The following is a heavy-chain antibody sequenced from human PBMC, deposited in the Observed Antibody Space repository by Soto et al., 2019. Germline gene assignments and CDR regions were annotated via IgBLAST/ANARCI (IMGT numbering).Heavy chain of an antibody. CDR1: GFTFSSYA. CDR3: ARDIKDIVLMVYATPFPGPY. J-gene: IGHJ4*02. D-gene: IGHD2-8*01. Sequence: PGGSLRLSCAASGFTFSSYAMHWVRQAPGKGLEWVAVISYDGSNKYYADSVKGRFTISRDNSKNTLYLQMNSLRAEDTAVYYCARDIKDIVLMVYATPFPGPYWGQGTLVTVSS. CDR2: ISYDGSNK. V-gene: IGHV3-30-3*01.